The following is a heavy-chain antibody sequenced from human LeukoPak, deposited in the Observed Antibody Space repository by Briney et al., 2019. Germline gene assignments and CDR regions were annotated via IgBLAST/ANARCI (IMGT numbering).Heavy chain of an antibody. CDR2: ISSSSTYI. CDR3: ARESDHYDSSGYYQGWFDP. J-gene: IGHJ5*02. Sequence: PGGTLGLSCAASGFTFSTYSMNWVRQAPGKGLEWVSSISSSSTYIYYADSLKGRFTISRDNAKNSLYLKMNSLRVEDTAVYYCARESDHYDSSGYYQGWFDPWGQGTLVTVSS. CDR1: GFTFSTYS. D-gene: IGHD3-22*01. V-gene: IGHV3-21*01.